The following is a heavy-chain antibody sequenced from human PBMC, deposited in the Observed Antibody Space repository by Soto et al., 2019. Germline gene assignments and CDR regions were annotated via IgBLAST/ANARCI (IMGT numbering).Heavy chain of an antibody. D-gene: IGHD2-15*01. CDR2: ISYDGSNK. CDR1: GFTFSSYG. V-gene: IGHV3-30*18. J-gene: IGHJ4*02. CDR3: AKDMDIVVVVTAFDY. Sequence: QVQLVESGGGVVQPGRSLRLSCAASGFTFSSYGMHWVRQAPGKGLDWVAVISYDGSNKYYADSGKGRFTISRDTSKDLLYLQMNSLIAADTAWYYCAKDMDIVVVVTAFDYWCEATLVTFSS.